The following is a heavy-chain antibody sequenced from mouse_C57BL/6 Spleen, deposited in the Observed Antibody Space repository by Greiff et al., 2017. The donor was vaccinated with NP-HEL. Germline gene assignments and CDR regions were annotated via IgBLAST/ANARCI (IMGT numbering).Heavy chain of an antibody. CDR1: GYTFTSYW. D-gene: IGHD1-1*01. CDR2: IYPSDSET. V-gene: IGHV1-61*01. J-gene: IGHJ2*01. Sequence: QVQLQQPGAELVRPGSSVKLSCKASGYTFTSYWMDWVKQRPGQGLEWIGNIYPSDSETHYNQKFKDKAILTVDKSSSTAYMQLSSLTSEDSAVYYCARGDYGSSYGYWGQGTTLTVSS. CDR3: ARGDYGSSYGY.